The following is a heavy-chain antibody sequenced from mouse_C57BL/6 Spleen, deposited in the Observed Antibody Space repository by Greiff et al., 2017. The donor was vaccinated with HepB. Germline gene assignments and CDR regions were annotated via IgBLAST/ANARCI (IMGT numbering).Heavy chain of an antibody. V-gene: IGHV1-81*01. CDR1: GYTFTSYG. CDR2: IYPRSGNT. Sequence: VQLQESGAELARPGASVKLSCKASGYTFTSYGISWVKQRTGQGLEWIGEIYPRSGNTYYNEKFKGKATLTADKSSSTAYMELRSLTSEDSAVYFCARWGPMVTTRGYYAMDYWGQGTSVTVSS. D-gene: IGHD2-2*01. CDR3: ARWGPMVTTRGYYAMDY. J-gene: IGHJ4*01.